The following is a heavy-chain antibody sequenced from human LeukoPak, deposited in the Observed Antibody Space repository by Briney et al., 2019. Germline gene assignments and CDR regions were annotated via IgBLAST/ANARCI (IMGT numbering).Heavy chain of an antibody. CDR1: GYTFTGYY. Sequence: ASVKVSCKASGYTFTGYYMHWVRQAPGQGLEWMGWINPNSGGTNYAQKFQGRVTMTRDTSISTAYMELSRLRSDDTAVYYCARVYDCSSTSSYWNAYWGQGTLVTVSS. CDR2: INPNSGGT. V-gene: IGHV1-2*02. CDR3: ARVYDCSSTSSYWNAY. J-gene: IGHJ4*02. D-gene: IGHD2-2*01.